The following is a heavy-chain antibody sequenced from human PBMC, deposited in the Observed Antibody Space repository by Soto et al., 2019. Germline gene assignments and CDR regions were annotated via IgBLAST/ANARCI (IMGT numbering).Heavy chain of an antibody. CDR1: GFTFSNYA. V-gene: IGHV3-23*01. D-gene: IGHD6-13*01. Sequence: EVQLLESGGDLVQPGGSLRLSCEASGFTFSNYAMSWVRQAPGKGLEWVSSITGGGAGTYYADSVKGRFTISRDNSKNTLFLQMNSLRADDTAVYYCAKVAAGGRSHGADYWGQGTLVTVSS. CDR3: AKVAAGGRSHGADY. CDR2: ITGGGAGT. J-gene: IGHJ4*02.